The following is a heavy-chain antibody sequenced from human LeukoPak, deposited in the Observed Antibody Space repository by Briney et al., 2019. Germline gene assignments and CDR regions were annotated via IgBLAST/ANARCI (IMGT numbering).Heavy chain of an antibody. Sequence: GGSLRLSCAASGFTFSSYSMNWVRQAPGKGLEWVSSISSSSSYIYYADSVKGRFTISRDNAKNSLYLQMNSLRAEDTAVYYCARVVCQPGPLGLGNRSGEKGHCSTVYFDNWGQGTLVTVSS. J-gene: IGHJ4*02. CDR3: ARVVCQPGPLGLGNRSGEKGHCSTVYFDN. D-gene: IGHD1-26*01. CDR2: ISSSSSYI. CDR1: GFTFSSYS. V-gene: IGHV3-21*01.